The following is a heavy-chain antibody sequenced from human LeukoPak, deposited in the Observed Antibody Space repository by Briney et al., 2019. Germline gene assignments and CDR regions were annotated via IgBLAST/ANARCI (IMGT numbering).Heavy chain of an antibody. CDR2: TNGDGTDT. D-gene: IGHD3-10*01. V-gene: IGHV3-74*01. CDR3: TRDSHGGVDY. CDR1: GFSFSSYW. Sequence: GESLRLSCAASGFSFSSYWMHWVRQAPGMGLEWVSRTNGDGTDTIYADSVMGRFTISRDNARNTLYLQMNSLRAEDTAMYYCTRDSHGGVDYWGQGTLVTVSS. J-gene: IGHJ4*02.